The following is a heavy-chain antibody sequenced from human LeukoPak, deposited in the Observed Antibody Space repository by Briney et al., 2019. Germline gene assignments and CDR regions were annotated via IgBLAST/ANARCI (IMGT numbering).Heavy chain of an antibody. J-gene: IGHJ3*02. V-gene: IGHV3-49*04. CDR2: IRSTAYGATT. CDR1: GFIFGDYA. Sequence: GGSLRLSCTASGFIFGDYALSWVRQAPGKGLEWVGLIRSTAYGATTAYAASVEGRFTISRDDSKSIAYLQMYSLKTEDTAVYYCTRLGITFYYDSSGYYPGAFDTWGQGTLVTVSS. CDR3: TRLGITFYYDSSGYYPGAFDT. D-gene: IGHD3-22*01.